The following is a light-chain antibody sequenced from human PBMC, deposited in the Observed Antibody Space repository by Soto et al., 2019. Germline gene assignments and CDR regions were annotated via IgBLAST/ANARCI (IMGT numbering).Light chain of an antibody. CDR2: EVN. CDR3: SSYTNSRTVV. Sequence: QSALTQPASVSGSPGQSITISCTATNSDVGGFNSVSWYQQHPGKAPKLMIYEVNNRPSGVSNRFSGSKSGYTASLTISGLQTEDEADYYCSSYTNSRTVVFGGGTKVTVL. V-gene: IGLV2-14*01. CDR1: NSDVGGFNS. J-gene: IGLJ3*02.